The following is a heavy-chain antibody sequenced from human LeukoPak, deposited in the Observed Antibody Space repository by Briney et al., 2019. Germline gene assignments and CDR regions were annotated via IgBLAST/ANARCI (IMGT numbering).Heavy chain of an antibody. Sequence: SXXTFXXXXMDXXXXXPXXXXXXXAXXXWKSGRIGYADSVKGRFTISRDNAKNSLYLQMNSLRAEDTALYYCAKATMVRGEGDTYEPFDPWGQGTLVTVSS. D-gene: IGHD3-10*01. CDR3: AKATMVRGEGDTYEPFDP. V-gene: IGHV3-9*01. CDR2: XXWKSGRI. J-gene: IGHJ5*02. CDR1: XXTFXXXX.